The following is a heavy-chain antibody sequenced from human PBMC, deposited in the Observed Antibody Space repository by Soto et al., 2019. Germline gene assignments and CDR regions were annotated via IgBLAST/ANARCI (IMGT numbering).Heavy chain of an antibody. D-gene: IGHD3-9*01. CDR3: AGRLVINY. J-gene: IGHJ4*02. CDR2: IYYSGST. V-gene: IGHV4-59*11. Sequence: SETLSLTCTVSGGSINNHYWSWIRQPPGQGLEWIGYIYYSGSTNYNPSLKSRVTMSVDTSKNQFSLKLSSLTAADTAVYYCAGRLVINYWGQGTVVTVSS. CDR1: GGSINNHY.